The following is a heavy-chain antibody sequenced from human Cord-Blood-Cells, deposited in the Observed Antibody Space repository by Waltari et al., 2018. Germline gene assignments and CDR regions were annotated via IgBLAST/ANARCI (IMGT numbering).Heavy chain of an antibody. D-gene: IGHD3-10*01. V-gene: IGHV4-34*01. CDR1: GGSFSGYY. Sequence: QVQLQQWGAGLLKPSETLSLTCAVYGGSFSGYYWSWIRQPPGKGLEWIGEINHSGSTNYNPSLKSRVTISVDTSKNQFSLKLSSVTAADTAVYYCARGRPGAPYWYFDLWGRGTLVTVS. J-gene: IGHJ2*01. CDR2: INHSGST. CDR3: ARGRPGAPYWYFDL.